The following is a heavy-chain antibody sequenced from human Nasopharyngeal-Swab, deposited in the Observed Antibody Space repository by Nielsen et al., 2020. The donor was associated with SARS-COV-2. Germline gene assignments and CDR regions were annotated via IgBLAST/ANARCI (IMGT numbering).Heavy chain of an antibody. CDR3: AKLTGSSAIPALAPFDI. V-gene: IGHV3-23*01. Sequence: VRQAPGKGLEWVSSISSSSSYIYYADSVKGRFTISRDNSKNTLYLQMNSLRAEDTAVYYCAKLTGSSAIPALAPFDIWGQGTMVTVSS. CDR2: ISSSSSYI. D-gene: IGHD2-21*01. J-gene: IGHJ3*02.